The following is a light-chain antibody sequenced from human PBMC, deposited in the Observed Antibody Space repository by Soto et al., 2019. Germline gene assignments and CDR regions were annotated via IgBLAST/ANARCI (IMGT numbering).Light chain of an antibody. J-gene: IGKJ1*01. CDR3: QQYGSSPRT. V-gene: IGKV3D-20*01. CDR1: QSVSSSY. Sequence: EIALTQSPATLTLSPGDRATLSCGASQSVSSSYLAWYQHKPGLAPRLLIYHASSRATGIPDRFSGSGSGTDFTLTISRLEPEDFAVYYCQQYGSSPRTFGQGTKVDIK. CDR2: HAS.